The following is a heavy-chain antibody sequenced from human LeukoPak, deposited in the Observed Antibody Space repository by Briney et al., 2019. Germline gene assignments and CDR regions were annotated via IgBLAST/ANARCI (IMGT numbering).Heavy chain of an antibody. D-gene: IGHD1-1*01. CDR2: IKPNSGGT. CDR3: ARVQTGTTGGDFDY. CDR1: GYTFTGYY. J-gene: IGHJ4*02. V-gene: IGHV1-2*02. Sequence: ASVKVSCKASGYTFTGYYMHWVRQAPGQGLEWMGCIKPNSGGTNYAQKFQGRVTMTRDTSISTAYMELRRLRSDDTAVYYCARVQTGTTGGDFDYWGQGTLVTVSS.